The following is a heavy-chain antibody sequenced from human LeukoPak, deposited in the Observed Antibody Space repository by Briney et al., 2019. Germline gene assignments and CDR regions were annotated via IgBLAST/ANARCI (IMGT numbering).Heavy chain of an antibody. CDR3: ASGRIQLWFPYYFDY. Sequence: GGSLRLSCAASGFTFSSYWMSWVRQAPGKGLEWVANIKQDGSEEYYVDSVKGRFTISRDNAKNSLYLQMNSLRAEDTAVYYCASGRIQLWFPYYFDYWGQGTLVTVSS. J-gene: IGHJ4*02. V-gene: IGHV3-7*01. D-gene: IGHD5-18*01. CDR2: IKQDGSEE. CDR1: GFTFSSYW.